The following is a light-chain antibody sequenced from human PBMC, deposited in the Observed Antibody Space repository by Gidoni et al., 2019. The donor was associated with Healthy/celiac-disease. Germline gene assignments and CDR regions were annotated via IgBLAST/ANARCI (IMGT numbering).Light chain of an antibody. J-gene: IGKJ4*01. CDR3: QQLNSYPLT. CDR2: AAS. CDR1: QGISSY. Sequence: IQLTQSPSSLSASVGDRVTITCRASQGISSYLAWYQQKPGKAPKLLIYAASTMQSGVPSRFSGSGAGTDFTLTISSLQQEDFATYYCQQLNSYPLTFGGGTKVEIK. V-gene: IGKV1-9*01.